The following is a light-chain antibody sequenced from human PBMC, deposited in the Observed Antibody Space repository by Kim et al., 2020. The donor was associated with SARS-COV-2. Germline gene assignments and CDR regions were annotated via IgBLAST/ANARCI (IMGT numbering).Light chain of an antibody. CDR3: LIWYSGGWL. CDR1: SGINVGASK. J-gene: IGLJ3*02. CDR2: YKSDSDL. Sequence: QPVLTQPSSLSASPGASARLTCTLRSGINVGASKIFWFQQRPGSPPQFLLKYKSDSDLEKGSGVPSRFSGYKDASANAGILLISGLHSEDEADYYCLIWYSGGWLFAGGTKLTVL. V-gene: IGLV5-45*03.